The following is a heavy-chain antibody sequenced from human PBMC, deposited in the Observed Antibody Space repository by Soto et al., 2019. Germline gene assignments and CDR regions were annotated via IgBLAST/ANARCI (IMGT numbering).Heavy chain of an antibody. CDR3: ARRAAYSRSYFFDY. CDR1: GFSLRTSGMC. Sequence: SGPTLVNPTQTLTLTCTFSGFSLRTSGMCVSWIRQPPGKALEWLALVDWDDDKYYNTSLRTRLTISRDTSKNQVILTMTNMDPVDTAPYYCARRAAYSRSYFFDYWGQGSLVTVSS. V-gene: IGHV2-70*01. D-gene: IGHD6-13*01. CDR2: VDWDDDK. J-gene: IGHJ4*02.